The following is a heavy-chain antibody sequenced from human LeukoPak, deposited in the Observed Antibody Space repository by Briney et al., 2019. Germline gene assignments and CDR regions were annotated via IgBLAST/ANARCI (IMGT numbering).Heavy chain of an antibody. CDR1: GYTFISYG. CDR3: ASASIHGDYEGS. J-gene: IGHJ5*02. Sequence: ASVKVSCKASGYTFISYGISWVRQAPGQGLEWMGWISAYNGNTNYAQKLQGRVTMTTDTSTSTAYMELRSLRSDDTAVYYCASASIHGDYEGSWGQGTLVTVSS. CDR2: ISAYNGNT. V-gene: IGHV1-18*01. D-gene: IGHD4-17*01.